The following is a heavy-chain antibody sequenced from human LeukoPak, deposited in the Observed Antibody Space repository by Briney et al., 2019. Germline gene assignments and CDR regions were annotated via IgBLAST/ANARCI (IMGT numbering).Heavy chain of an antibody. CDR1: GFIFSSYE. D-gene: IGHD5-12*01. J-gene: IGHJ4*02. CDR2: ISNSGSTI. CDR3: ARGGEFSGYEI. Sequence: GGSLRLSCAASGFIFSSYEMNWVRQAPGKGLEWVSYISNSGSTIYYTDSVKGRFTISRDNAKNSLYLQMNSLRAEDTAVYYCARGGEFSGYEIWGQGTLVTVSS. V-gene: IGHV3-48*03.